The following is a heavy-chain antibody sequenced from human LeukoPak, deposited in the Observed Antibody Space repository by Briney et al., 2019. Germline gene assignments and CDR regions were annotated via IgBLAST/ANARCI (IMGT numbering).Heavy chain of an antibody. Sequence: PSETLSLTCAVYGGSFSGYYWSRIRQPPGKGLEWIGEINHSGSTNYNPSLKSRVTISVDTSKNQFSLKLSSVTAADTAVYYCARGSRGSGSYYSGYFDYWGQGTLVTVSS. CDR3: ARGSRGSGSYYSGYFDY. CDR2: INHSGST. V-gene: IGHV4-34*01. CDR1: GGSFSGYY. D-gene: IGHD3-10*01. J-gene: IGHJ4*02.